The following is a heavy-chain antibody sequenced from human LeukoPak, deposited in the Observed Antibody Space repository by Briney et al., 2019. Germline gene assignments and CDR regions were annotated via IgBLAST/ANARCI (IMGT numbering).Heavy chain of an antibody. CDR3: ARGPPGDYDSSGYQDY. CDR2: ISYDGSNK. D-gene: IGHD3-22*01. V-gene: IGHV3-30*04. CDR1: GFTFSSYA. J-gene: IGHJ4*02. Sequence: GGSLRLSCAASGFTFSSYAMHWVRQAPGKGLEWVAVISYDGSNKYYADSVEGRFTISRDNSKNTLYLQMNSLRAEDTAVYYCARGPPGDYDSSGYQDYWGQGTLVTVSS.